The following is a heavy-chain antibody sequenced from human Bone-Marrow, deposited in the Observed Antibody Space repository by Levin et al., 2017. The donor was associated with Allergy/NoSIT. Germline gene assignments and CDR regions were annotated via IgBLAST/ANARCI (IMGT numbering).Heavy chain of an antibody. CDR2: IYHTGFT. CDR3: VRGDRAFEN. CDR1: GGSITSYY. V-gene: IGHV4-59*01. J-gene: IGHJ4*02. Sequence: SQTLSLTCSVSGGSITSYYWSWIRQPPGKGLEWIGYIYHTGFTNQNPSLKSRATISLDTSKSQFSLTVTSVTAADTAVYYCVRGDRAFENWSQGTLVTVSS.